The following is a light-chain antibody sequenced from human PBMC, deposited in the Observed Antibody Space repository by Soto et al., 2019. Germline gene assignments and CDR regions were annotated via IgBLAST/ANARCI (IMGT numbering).Light chain of an antibody. V-gene: IGKV3-15*01. CDR1: QSVSSN. CDR3: QLYDKAPQT. J-gene: IGKJ2*01. CDR2: GAS. Sequence: EIVMTQSPATLSVSPGERATLSCRASQSVSSNLAWYQQKPGQAPRLLIYGASTRATGIPARFSGSGSGTEFTLTISSLQSEDFAVYYCQLYDKAPQTFGQGTKVEIK.